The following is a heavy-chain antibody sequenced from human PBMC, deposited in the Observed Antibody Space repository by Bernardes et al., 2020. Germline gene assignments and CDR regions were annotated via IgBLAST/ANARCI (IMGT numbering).Heavy chain of an antibody. CDR3: TKANCGGDCPGYNWFDP. Sequence: GGSLRLSCVASGFTLSDAWMTWVRQAPGKGLEWVGRIKSKSDGGTTDYAAPVNGRFMISRDDSKNTLYLQMNSLKAEDTAVYYCTKANCGGDCPGYNWFDPWGQGTLVTVSS. D-gene: IGHD2-21*01. J-gene: IGHJ5*02. V-gene: IGHV3-15*01. CDR1: GFTLSDAW. CDR2: IKSKSDGGTT.